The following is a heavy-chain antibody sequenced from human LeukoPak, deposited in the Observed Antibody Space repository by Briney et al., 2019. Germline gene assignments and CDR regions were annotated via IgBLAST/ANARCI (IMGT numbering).Heavy chain of an antibody. J-gene: IGHJ5*02. CDR3: ARDNSVGDIAWWFDP. D-gene: IGHD3-16*02. CDR1: GYSFTSHY. V-gene: IGHV1-46*01. CDR2: INPSGSWT. Sequence: ASVKVSCTASGYSFTSHYMHWVRQAPGQGLEWLGLINPSGSWTLYAQKFQGRVTMTRDMSTTTDYMELTSLTSEDTAVYYCARDNSVGDIAWWFDPWGQGTLVTVSS.